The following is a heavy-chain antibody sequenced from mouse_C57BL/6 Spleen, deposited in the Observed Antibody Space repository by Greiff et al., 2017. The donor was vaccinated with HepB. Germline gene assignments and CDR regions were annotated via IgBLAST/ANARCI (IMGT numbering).Heavy chain of an antibody. CDR3: ARDSGYEYGWYFDV. V-gene: IGHV5-4*01. CDR2: ISDGGSYT. Sequence: EVLLVESGGGLVKPGGSLKLSCAASGFTFSSYAMSWVRQTPEKRLEWVATISDGGSYTYYPDNVKGRFTISRDNAKNNLYLQMSHLKSEDTAMYYCARDSGYEYGWYFDVWGTRTTVTVSS. CDR1: GFTFSSYA. D-gene: IGHD2-4*01. J-gene: IGHJ1*03.